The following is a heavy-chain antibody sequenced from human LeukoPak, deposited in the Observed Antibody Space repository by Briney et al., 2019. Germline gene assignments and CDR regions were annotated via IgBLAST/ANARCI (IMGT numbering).Heavy chain of an antibody. J-gene: IGHJ5*02. Sequence: SETLSLTCAVYGGSFSGYYWSWIRQPPGKGLEWIGEINHSGSTNYNPSLKSRVTISVDTSKNQFSLKLSSVTAADTAVYYCASRIGDSNYFSICLDRWGQGTLVTVSS. CDR3: ASRIGDSNYFSICLDR. D-gene: IGHD4-11*01. V-gene: IGHV4-34*01. CDR1: GGSFSGYY. CDR2: INHSGST.